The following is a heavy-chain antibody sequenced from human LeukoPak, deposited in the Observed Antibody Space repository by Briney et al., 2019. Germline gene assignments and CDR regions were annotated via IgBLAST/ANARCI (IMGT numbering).Heavy chain of an antibody. V-gene: IGHV3-33*06. J-gene: IGHJ4*02. CDR2: IWYDGSNK. D-gene: IGHD3-3*01. CDR3: AKDGAIFGVVIDYFDY. CDR1: GFTFSSYG. Sequence: GGSLRFSCAASGFTFSSYGMHWVRQAPGKGLEWVAVIWYDGSNKYYADSVKGRFTISRDNSKNTLYLQMNSLRAEDTAVYYCAKDGAIFGVVIDYFDYWGQGTLVTVSS.